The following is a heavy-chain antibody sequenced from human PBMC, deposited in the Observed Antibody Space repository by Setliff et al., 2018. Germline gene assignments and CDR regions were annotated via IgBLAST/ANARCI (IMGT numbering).Heavy chain of an antibody. D-gene: IGHD1-1*01. CDR3: ARHNTNLQPNDY. J-gene: IGHJ4*02. CDR2: ISSSGSTI. CDR1: GFTFSSYS. V-gene: IGHV3-48*01. Sequence: GGSLRLSCAASGFTFSSYSMNWVRQAPGKGLEWVSYISSSGSTIYYADSVKGRFTISRDNAKNSLYLQMNSLRAEDTAVYFCARHNTNLQPNDYWGQGTLVTVSS.